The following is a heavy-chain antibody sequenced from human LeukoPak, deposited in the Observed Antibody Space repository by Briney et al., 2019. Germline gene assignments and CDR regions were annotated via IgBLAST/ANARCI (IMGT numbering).Heavy chain of an antibody. Sequence: ASVKVSCKASGYTFTGYYMHWVRQAPGQGLEWMGWINPNSGGTNYAQKFQGRVTMTRDTSISTAYMELSRLRSDDTAVYYCARADGYNEGTFEHWGPGNLVTVSS. V-gene: IGHV1-2*02. CDR1: GYTFTGYY. J-gene: IGHJ4*02. CDR3: ARADGYNEGTFEH. D-gene: IGHD5-24*01. CDR2: INPNSGGT.